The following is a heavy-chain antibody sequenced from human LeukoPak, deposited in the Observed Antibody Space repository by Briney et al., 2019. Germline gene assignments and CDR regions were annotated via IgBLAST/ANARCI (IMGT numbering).Heavy chain of an antibody. CDR2: ISSSGSTI. CDR3: ARVSKIQVMEPFDY. CDR1: GFTFSDYY. V-gene: IGHV3-11*01. D-gene: IGHD1-1*01. Sequence: GGSLRLSCAASGFTFSDYYMSWIRQAPGKGLEWVSYISSSGSTIYYADSVKGRFTISRDNAKNSLYLQMNSLRAEDTAVYYCARVSKIQVMEPFDYWGQGTLVTVSS. J-gene: IGHJ4*02.